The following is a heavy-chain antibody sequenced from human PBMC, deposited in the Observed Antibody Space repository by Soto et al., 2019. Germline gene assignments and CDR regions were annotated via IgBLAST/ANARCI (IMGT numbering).Heavy chain of an antibody. D-gene: IGHD3-22*01. CDR1: GGSISGYY. CDR3: ARARYDSSGYYYFDY. J-gene: IGHJ4*02. Sequence: QVQLQQSGPGLVKPSETLSLTCTVSGGSISGYYWCWIRQPPGKGLEWIGYIYYSGSSNYNPSLKSRVTIPLDTSKNQFSLRLRSVTAADTAVYYCARARYDSSGYYYFDYWGQGTLVTVSS. CDR2: IYYSGSS. V-gene: IGHV4-59*01.